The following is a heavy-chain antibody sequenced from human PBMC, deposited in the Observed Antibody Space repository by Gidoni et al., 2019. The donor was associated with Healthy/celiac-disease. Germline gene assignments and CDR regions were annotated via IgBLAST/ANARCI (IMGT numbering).Heavy chain of an antibody. V-gene: IGHV1-69*01. D-gene: IGHD3-16*01. Sequence: QVQLVQSGAEVKKPGSSVKVSCKASGGTFSSYAISWVRQAPGQGLEWMGGIIPIFGTANYAQKFQGRVTITADESTSTAYMELSSLRSEDTAVYYCAITLHRAERAALAIRGLGGAFDIWGQGTMVTVSS. CDR3: AITLHRAERAALAIRGLGGAFDI. J-gene: IGHJ3*02. CDR2: IIPIFGTA. CDR1: GGTFSSYA.